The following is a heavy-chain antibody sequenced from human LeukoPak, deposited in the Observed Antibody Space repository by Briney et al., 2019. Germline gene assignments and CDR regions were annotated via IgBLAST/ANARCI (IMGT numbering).Heavy chain of an antibody. J-gene: IGHJ4*02. CDR2: ISGSGGST. V-gene: IGHV3-23*01. CDR3: AQSGYDSSGYYLGY. D-gene: IGHD3-22*01. CDR1: GFDFSDYW. Sequence: GGSLRLSCAGSGFDFSDYWINWVRQAPGKGLEWVSAISGSGGSTYYADSVKGRFTISRDNSKNTLYLQMNSLRAEDTAVYYCAQSGYDSSGYYLGYWGQGTLVTVSS.